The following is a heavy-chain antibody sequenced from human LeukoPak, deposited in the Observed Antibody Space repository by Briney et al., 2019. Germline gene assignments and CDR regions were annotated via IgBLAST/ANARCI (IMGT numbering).Heavy chain of an antibody. CDR1: GYTFTSYA. J-gene: IGHJ4*02. D-gene: IGHD3-22*01. V-gene: IGHV1-18*01. Sequence: ASVKVSCKASGYTFTSYAMHWVRQAPGQGLEWMGWISVYNGNTNYAQKFQGRVTMTTDTSTSTAYMELTSLRSDDTAVYYCARCVSGYSEAYWGQGTLVTVSS. CDR3: ARCVSGYSEAY. CDR2: ISVYNGNT.